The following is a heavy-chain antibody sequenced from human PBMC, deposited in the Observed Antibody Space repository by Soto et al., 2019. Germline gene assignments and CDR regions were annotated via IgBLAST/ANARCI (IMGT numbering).Heavy chain of an antibody. V-gene: IGHV3-11*06. CDR3: ARDRERGVYYFDY. D-gene: IGHD3-10*01. CDR1: GFTFSDYY. CDR2: ISSSSYT. J-gene: IGHJ4*02. Sequence: GGSLRLSCAACGFTFSDYYMSWIRQAPGKGLEWVSYISSSSYTNYADSVKGRFTISRDNAKNSLYLQMNSLRAEDTAVYYCARDRERGVYYFDYWGQGTLVTVSS.